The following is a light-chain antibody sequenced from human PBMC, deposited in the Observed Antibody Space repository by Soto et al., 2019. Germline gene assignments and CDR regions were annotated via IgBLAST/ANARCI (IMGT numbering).Light chain of an antibody. Sequence: QSVLTQPASVSGSPGQSIAISCTGTSNDVGGYNYVSWYQQHPGKAPKLMIYDVSARPSGVSNRFSGSKSDNTASLTISGLQADDEADYYCSSYTSSNTVVFGGGTQLTVL. CDR1: SNDVGGYNY. CDR3: SSYTSSNTVV. J-gene: IGLJ2*01. V-gene: IGLV2-14*01. CDR2: DVS.